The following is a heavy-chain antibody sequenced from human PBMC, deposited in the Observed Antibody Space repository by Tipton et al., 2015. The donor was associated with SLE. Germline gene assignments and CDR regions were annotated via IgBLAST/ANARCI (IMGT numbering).Heavy chain of an antibody. V-gene: IGHV4-59*12. D-gene: IGHD2-2*01. J-gene: IGHJ2*01. Sequence: TLSLTCTVSGGSISSYYWSWIRQPPGKGLEWIGYIYYSGSTNCNPSLQGRVTISVDTSRNQFSLNLYSVTAADTAVYYCSRKSSTADIWGRGTLVTVSS. CDR3: SRKSSTADI. CDR2: IYYSGST. CDR1: GGSISSYY.